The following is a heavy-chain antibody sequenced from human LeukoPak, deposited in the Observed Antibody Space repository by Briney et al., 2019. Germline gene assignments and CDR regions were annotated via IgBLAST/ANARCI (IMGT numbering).Heavy chain of an antibody. Sequence: GGSLRLSCAASGFTFSSYAMSWVRQAPGKGLVWVSRLISDGSSASYADSVKGRFTISRDNTKNTLYLEMHSLRAEDTAVYYCVRDSRYCPDVWGQGTTVTVSS. V-gene: IGHV3-74*01. CDR3: VRDSRYCPDV. CDR2: LISDGSSA. CDR1: GFTFSSYA. J-gene: IGHJ6*02. D-gene: IGHD2-15*01.